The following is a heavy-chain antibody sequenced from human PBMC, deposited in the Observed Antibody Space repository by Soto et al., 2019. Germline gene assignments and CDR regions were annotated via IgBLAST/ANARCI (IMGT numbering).Heavy chain of an antibody. Sequence: GGSHRLSCAASGFTFIRYGMHWVRQAPGKGLEWVAVIWTDGSYEYYADSVMGRFTISRDNSKNTLYLQMNSLRAEDTAVYYCARAGHDSSGYYYGGLDYWGPGTLVTVSS. V-gene: IGHV3-33*01. D-gene: IGHD3-22*01. CDR2: IWTDGSYE. CDR3: ARAGHDSSGYYYGGLDY. J-gene: IGHJ4*02. CDR1: GFTFIRYG.